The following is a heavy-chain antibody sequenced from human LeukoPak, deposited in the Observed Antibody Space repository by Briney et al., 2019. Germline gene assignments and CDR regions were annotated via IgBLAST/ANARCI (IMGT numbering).Heavy chain of an antibody. CDR2: ISNDGSKK. J-gene: IGHJ4*02. V-gene: IGHV3-30*18. Sequence: GGSLRLSCAASGFTFSSYGMHWVRQAPGKGLDWVAVISNDGSKKYYANSVKGRFTISRDNSKNTLSLQVSSLRTEDTAVYYCAKDRYSYAFEYSDSWGQGTLVTVSS. D-gene: IGHD5-18*01. CDR1: GFTFSSYG. CDR3: AKDRYSYAFEYSDS.